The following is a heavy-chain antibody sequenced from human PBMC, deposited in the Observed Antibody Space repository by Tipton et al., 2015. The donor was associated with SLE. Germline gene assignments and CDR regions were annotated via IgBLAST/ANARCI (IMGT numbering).Heavy chain of an antibody. CDR3: AKVLRYFDWSDDAFDI. CDR1: GFTFSSYS. J-gene: IGHJ3*02. V-gene: IGHV3-11*01. Sequence: SLRLSCAASGFTFSSYSMSWIRQAPGKELEWVSQVTSSGTMVHYADSVKGRFTISRDNAKNSLDLQMNSLRAEDTAVYYCAKVLRYFDWSDDAFDIWGQGTVVTVSS. CDR2: VTSSGTMV. D-gene: IGHD3-9*01.